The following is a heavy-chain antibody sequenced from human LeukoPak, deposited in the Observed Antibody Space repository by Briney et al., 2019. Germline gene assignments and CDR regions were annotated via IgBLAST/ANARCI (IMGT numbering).Heavy chain of an antibody. J-gene: IGHJ4*02. Sequence: GESLKISCKDSGYSFTSYWIAWVRQMPGKGLEWMGIIYPGDSDTRYSPSFQGQVTISADRSISTAYLQWSSLKAPDTAMYYCARAVPYYFDYWGQGTLVTVSS. CDR1: GYSFTSYW. CDR2: IYPGDSDT. V-gene: IGHV5-51*01. CDR3: ARAVPYYFDY. D-gene: IGHD1-1*01.